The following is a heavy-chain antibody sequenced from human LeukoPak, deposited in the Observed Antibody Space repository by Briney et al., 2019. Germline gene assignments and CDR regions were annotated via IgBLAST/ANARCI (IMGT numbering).Heavy chain of an antibody. J-gene: IGHJ1*01. CDR2: IKGDGNT. D-gene: IGHD3-22*01. CDR3: ARAPSEIGGYYPEYFRH. CDR1: GFTFSSYW. Sequence: PGGSLRLSCAASGFTFSSYWMHWVRQAPGKGLVWVSRIKGDGNTNYADSVKGRFTISRDKAKNTVSLQMNSLRAEDTGVYYCARAPSEIGGYYPEYFRHWGQGTLVTVSS. V-gene: IGHV3-74*01.